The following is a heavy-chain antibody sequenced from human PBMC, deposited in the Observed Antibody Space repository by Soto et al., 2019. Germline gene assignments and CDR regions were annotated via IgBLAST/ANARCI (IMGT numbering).Heavy chain of an antibody. CDR1: GGSISSSSYY. J-gene: IGHJ3*02. Sequence: SETLSLTCTVSGGSISSSSYYWGWIRQPPGKGLEWIGSIYYSGSTYYNPSLKSRVTISVDTSKNQFSLKLSSVTAADTAVYYCAGFEITTYDAFDIWGQGTMVT. CDR3: AGFEITTYDAFDI. CDR2: IYYSGST. V-gene: IGHV4-39*01. D-gene: IGHD3-3*01.